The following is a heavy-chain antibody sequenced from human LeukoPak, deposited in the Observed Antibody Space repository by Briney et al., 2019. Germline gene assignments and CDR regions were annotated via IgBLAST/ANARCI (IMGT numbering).Heavy chain of an antibody. Sequence: GGSLRLSCAVSGFTFSIHWMYWVRQAPGKGLVFVSRINSDGGITKYADSVKGRFTIARDNAKNMLYLEMNSLRVDDTAVYYCASGITAEESVAIDYWGQGTVVTVSS. CDR1: GFTFSIHW. J-gene: IGHJ4*02. CDR3: ASGITAEESVAIDY. D-gene: IGHD1-14*01. CDR2: INSDGGIT. V-gene: IGHV3-74*03.